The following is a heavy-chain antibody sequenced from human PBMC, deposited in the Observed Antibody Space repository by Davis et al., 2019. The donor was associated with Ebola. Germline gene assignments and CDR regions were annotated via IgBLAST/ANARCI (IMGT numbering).Heavy chain of an antibody. V-gene: IGHV1-3*01. CDR3: ARDGPYYDFWSGHWAFDY. CDR1: GYTFTSYA. CDR2: INAGNGNT. J-gene: IGHJ4*02. Sequence: ASVKVSCKASGYTFTSYAMHWVRQTPGQRLEWMGWINAGNGNTKYSQKFQGRVTITRDTSASTAYMELSSLRSEDTAVYYCARDGPYYDFWSGHWAFDYWGQGTLVTVSS. D-gene: IGHD3-3*01.